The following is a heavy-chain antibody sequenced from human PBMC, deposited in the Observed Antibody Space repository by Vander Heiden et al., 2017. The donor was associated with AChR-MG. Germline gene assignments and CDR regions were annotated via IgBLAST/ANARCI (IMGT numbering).Heavy chain of an antibody. V-gene: IGHV1-69*01. Sequence: QVQLVQSGAEVKKPGSSVEVSCKASGGTFSSYDISWVRQAPGQGLGWMGGIIPIFGTANYAQKFQGRVTITADESTSTAYMELSSLRSEDTAVYYCARDISYYYGSGNRYFDYWGQGTLVTVSS. CDR3: ARDISYYYGSGNRYFDY. CDR2: IIPIFGTA. J-gene: IGHJ4*02. CDR1: GGTFSSYD. D-gene: IGHD3-10*01.